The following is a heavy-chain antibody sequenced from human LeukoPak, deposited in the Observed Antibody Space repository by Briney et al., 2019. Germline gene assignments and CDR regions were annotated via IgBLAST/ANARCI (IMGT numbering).Heavy chain of an antibody. V-gene: IGHV3-21*01. J-gene: IGHJ6*02. D-gene: IGHD3-16*01. CDR2: ISSSSTYM. CDR1: GFTFSSYA. Sequence: GGSLRLSCAASGFTFSSYAMSWVRQAPGKGLEWVSFISSSSTYMYYADSVKGRFTISRDNAKNSLYLQMNGLRAEDTAVYCCARLNYGSYAMDVWGQGTTVTVSS. CDR3: ARLNYGSYAMDV.